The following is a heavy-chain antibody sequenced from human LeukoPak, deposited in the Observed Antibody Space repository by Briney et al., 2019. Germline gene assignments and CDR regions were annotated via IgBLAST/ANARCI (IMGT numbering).Heavy chain of an antibody. J-gene: IGHJ4*02. D-gene: IGHD3-22*01. CDR2: IIPIFGTA. CDR1: GGTFSSYA. CDR3: ASQGIPNYYDSQKFDY. V-gene: IGHV1-69*13. Sequence: ASVNASCRASGGTFSSYAISWVRQAPGQGLEWMGGIIPIFGTANYAQKFQGRVTITADESTSTAYMELSSLRSEDTAVYYCASQGIPNYYDSQKFDYWGQGTLVTVSS.